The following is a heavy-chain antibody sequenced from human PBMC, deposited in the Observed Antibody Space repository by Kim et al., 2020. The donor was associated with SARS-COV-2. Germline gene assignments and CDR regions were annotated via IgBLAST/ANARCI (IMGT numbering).Heavy chain of an antibody. CDR2: VYWDDEK. Sequence: SGPTLVNPTHTLTLTCTFSGFSLSTRGVGVGWIRQPPGNALEWLGVVYWDDEKHYSPSLKSSLSITKDSSKNQVVLTMTNVDPVDTATYYCAHSGGSCIGGLCRRDSFDVWGQGTMVNVSS. CDR3: AHSGGSCIGGLCRRDSFDV. J-gene: IGHJ3*01. CDR1: GFSLSTRGVG. V-gene: IGHV2-5*02. D-gene: IGHD2-8*02.